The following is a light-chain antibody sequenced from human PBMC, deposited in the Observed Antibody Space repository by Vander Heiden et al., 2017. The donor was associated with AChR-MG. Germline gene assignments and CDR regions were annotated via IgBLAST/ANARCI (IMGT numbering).Light chain of an antibody. V-gene: IGKV1-39*01. Sequence: DIQMTQSPSSLSASVGDRVTITCRASQSISSYLNWYQQKPGKAPKLLIYAASSLQSRVPSRFSGSGSGTDFTLTISSLQPEDFATYYCQQSDSTLYTFGQGTKLEIK. CDR1: QSISSY. J-gene: IGKJ2*01. CDR2: AAS. CDR3: QQSDSTLYT.